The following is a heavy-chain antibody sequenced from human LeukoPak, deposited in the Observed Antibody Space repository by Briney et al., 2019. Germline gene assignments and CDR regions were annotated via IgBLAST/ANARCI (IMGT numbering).Heavy chain of an antibody. D-gene: IGHD3-9*01. J-gene: IGHJ4*02. CDR1: GGSFSDYW. Sequence: SETLSLTCAVYGGSFSDYWWTWIRQSPGKGLEWIGEVNHSGRTNYNPSLKSRVSISVDRSKNQFSLKLRSVTAADTAVYYCARVTGYTIEDYFDYWGQGTLVTVSS. V-gene: IGHV4-34*01. CDR3: ARVTGYTIEDYFDY. CDR2: VNHSGRT.